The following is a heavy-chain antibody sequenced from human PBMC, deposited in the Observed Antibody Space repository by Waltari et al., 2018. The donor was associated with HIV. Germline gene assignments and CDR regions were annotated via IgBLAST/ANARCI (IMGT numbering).Heavy chain of an antibody. J-gene: IGHJ4*02. CDR3: ARGWVNWNYDY. CDR1: GGSISNSY. Sequence: VQLQESGPGLVKPSETLSLTCTVSGGSISNSYWSWIRQPPGKGLEWNGYIFYSGTTNYNPSLKSRVTISIDTSKNQFSLNLTSVTAADTALYYCARGWVNWNYDYWGQGTLVTVSS. D-gene: IGHD1-7*01. V-gene: IGHV4-59*01. CDR2: IFYSGTT.